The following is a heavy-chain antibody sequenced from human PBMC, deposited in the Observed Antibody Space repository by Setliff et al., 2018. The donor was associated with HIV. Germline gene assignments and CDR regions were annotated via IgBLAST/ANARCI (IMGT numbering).Heavy chain of an antibody. CDR3: ARAGYGEYVSFLNY. Sequence: GGSLRLSCAASGFTFSSYAMSWVRQAPGKGLEWVANIKPDGSMKYYVDSVKGRFTISRDNAENTLDLQMNNLRVEDTAVYYCARAGYGEYVSFLNYWGQGTLVTVSS. V-gene: IGHV3-7*03. CDR1: GFTFSSYA. J-gene: IGHJ4*02. CDR2: IKPDGSMK. D-gene: IGHD4-17*01.